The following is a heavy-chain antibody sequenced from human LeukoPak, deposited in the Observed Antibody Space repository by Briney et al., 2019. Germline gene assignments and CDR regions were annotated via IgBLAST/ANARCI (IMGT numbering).Heavy chain of an antibody. D-gene: IGHD6-19*01. CDR1: GYTFTSYG. CDR3: ARSIDEASGWKY. J-gene: IGHJ4*02. Sequence: SVKVSCKASGYTFTSYGISWVRQAPGQGLEWMGGIIPIFGTANYAQKFQGRVTITADESTSTAYMELSSLRSEDTAVYYCARSIDEASGWKYWGQGTLVTVSS. CDR2: IIPIFGTA. V-gene: IGHV1-69*13.